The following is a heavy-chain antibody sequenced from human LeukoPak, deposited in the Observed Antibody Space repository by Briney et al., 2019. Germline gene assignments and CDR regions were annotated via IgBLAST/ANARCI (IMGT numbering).Heavy chain of an antibody. CDR3: AKGNDILTGYYKSAAFDI. CDR2: ISGSGGST. CDR1: GFTFSSYA. Sequence: GGSLRLSCAASGFTFSSYAMGWVRQAPGKGLEWVSAISGSGGSTYYADSVKGRFTISRDNSKNTLYLQMNSLRAEDTAVYYCAKGNDILTGYYKSAAFDIWGKGTTVTVSS. D-gene: IGHD3-9*01. J-gene: IGHJ6*04. V-gene: IGHV3-23*01.